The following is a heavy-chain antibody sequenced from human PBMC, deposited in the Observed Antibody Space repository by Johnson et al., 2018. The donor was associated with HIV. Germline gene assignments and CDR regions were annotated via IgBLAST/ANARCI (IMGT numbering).Heavy chain of an antibody. J-gene: IGHJ3*02. CDR3: ARAPRPDAFDI. V-gene: IGHV3-72*01. Sequence: VQLVESGGGLVLPGGSLRLSCAVSGFTFTDHYMDWVRQAPGKGLEWVGRIRNKANSYTTEYAASVKGRFTILRDDSKNSLYLQMNSLKTEDTAVYYCARAPRPDAFDIWGQGTMVTVSS. CDR1: GFTFTDHY. CDR2: IRNKANSYTT.